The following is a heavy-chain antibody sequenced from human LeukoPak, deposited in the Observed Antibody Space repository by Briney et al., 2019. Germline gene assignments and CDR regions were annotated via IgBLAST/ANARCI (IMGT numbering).Heavy chain of an antibody. V-gene: IGHV3-7*03. CDR1: GVTFSSHW. CDR3: ARDRGSSSWGYYYGMDV. D-gene: IGHD6-6*01. CDR2: IKQDESEK. Sequence: GGSLRLSCAASGVTFSSHWLSWVRQAPGKGLEWVANIKQDESEKYYMDPVKGRFTISRDNAKNSLYLQMNSLRAEDTAVYYCARDRGSSSWGYYYGMDVWGQGTTVTVSS. J-gene: IGHJ6*02.